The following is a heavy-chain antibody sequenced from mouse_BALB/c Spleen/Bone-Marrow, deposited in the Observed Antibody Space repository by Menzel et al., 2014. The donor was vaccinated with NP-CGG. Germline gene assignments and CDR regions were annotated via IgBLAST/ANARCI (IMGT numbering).Heavy chain of an antibody. D-gene: IGHD2-12*01. CDR1: GYTFTSYF. CDR2: FYPGGGSI. CDR3: ANYRCDGYFDV. V-gene: IGHV1S56*01. J-gene: IGHJ1*01. Sequence: VQLQQSGAELVKPGASVKMSCKASGYTFTSYFIHWVKQRPGQGLEWIGWFYPGGGSIKYNEKFKGKATLTADKSSSTGYMVLSSMTSEDSAVLFWANYRCDGYFDVLGPGTTLTVSS.